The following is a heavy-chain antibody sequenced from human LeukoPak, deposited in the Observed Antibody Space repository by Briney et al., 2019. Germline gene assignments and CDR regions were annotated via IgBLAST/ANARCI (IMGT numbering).Heavy chain of an antibody. CDR2: FDHEDVET. CDR1: GYTLTQLS. J-gene: IGHJ1*01. D-gene: IGHD2-2*01. Sequence: AAVKVSYKVSGYTLTQLSMHWVRQAPAKALEWMGGFDHEDVETIYPQQFNVRVTMNEDTSPDTAYMELSSLRSEDTAVYYCARGVVAAAMVEYFQHWGQGTLVTVSS. V-gene: IGHV1-24*01. CDR3: ARGVVAAAMVEYFQH.